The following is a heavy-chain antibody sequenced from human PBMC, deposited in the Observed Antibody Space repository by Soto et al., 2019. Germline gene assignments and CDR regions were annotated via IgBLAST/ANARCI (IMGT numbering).Heavy chain of an antibody. J-gene: IGHJ6*02. CDR3: ARELHGGSYGMDV. V-gene: IGHV3-13*01. CDR1: GFTFTNYD. Sequence: GGSLRLSCAASGFTFTNYDMHWVRQVTGKGLEWVSGITTAGDTYYPGSVKGRFTISREKAKNSLYLQMNSLSAGDTAVYYCARELHGGSYGMDVWVQGTTVTVSS. CDR2: ITTAGDT.